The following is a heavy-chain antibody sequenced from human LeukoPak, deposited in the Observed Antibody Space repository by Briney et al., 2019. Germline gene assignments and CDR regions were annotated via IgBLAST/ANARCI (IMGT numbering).Heavy chain of an antibody. CDR3: GRTGIGSSYYYGMDV. CDR2: IFYRGAT. V-gene: IGHV4-39*07. Sequence: PSETLSLTCTVSGGSISANTFYWVWIRQPPGKGLEWIGSIFYRGATNYNPSLKSRVTMSVDTSKNQFSLKVDSVTAADTAVYYCGRTGIGSSYYYGMDVWGQGTTVIVSS. D-gene: IGHD6-6*01. J-gene: IGHJ6*02. CDR1: GGSISANTFY.